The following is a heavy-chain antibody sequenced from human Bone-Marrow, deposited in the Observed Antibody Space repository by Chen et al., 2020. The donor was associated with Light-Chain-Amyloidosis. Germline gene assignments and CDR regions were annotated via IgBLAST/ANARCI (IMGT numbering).Heavy chain of an antibody. Sequence: EVQLEQSGPEVKKPVESLKISCKGSGYTFPNYWIGWVRQMPGKGLEWMGVIYPDDSDARYSPSFEGQVTISADKSITTAYLQWRGLKASDTAMYYCARRRDGYNFDYWGQGTLVTVSS. J-gene: IGHJ4*02. D-gene: IGHD5-12*01. CDR2: IYPDDSDA. CDR3: ARRRDGYNFDY. V-gene: IGHV5-51*01. CDR1: GYTFPNYW.